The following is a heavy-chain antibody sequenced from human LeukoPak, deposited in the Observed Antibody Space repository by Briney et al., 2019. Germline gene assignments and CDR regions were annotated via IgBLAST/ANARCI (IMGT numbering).Heavy chain of an antibody. Sequence: ASVKVSCKASGYTFTTYDINWVRQAPGQGLEWMGWMNPNSGNTGYVRKFQGRVTLTRDTSISTAYMGLSSLRSEDTAVYYCARGASRSFDYWGRGTLVTVSS. CDR1: GYTFTTYD. CDR2: MNPNSGNT. V-gene: IGHV1-8*01. J-gene: IGHJ4*02. CDR3: ARGASRSFDY.